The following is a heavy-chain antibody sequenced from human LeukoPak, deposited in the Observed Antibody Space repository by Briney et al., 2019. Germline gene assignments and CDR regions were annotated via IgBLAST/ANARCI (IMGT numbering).Heavy chain of an antibody. CDR3: ARGYSSASFYYYYMDV. CDR2: IIPIFGTA. Sequence: SVKVSCKASGGTFSSYAISWVRQAPGQGLEWMGGIIPIFGTANYAQKFQGRVTITTDESTSTAYMELSSLRSEDTAVYYCARGYSSASFYYYYMDVWGKGTTVTVSS. CDR1: GGTFSSYA. V-gene: IGHV1-69*05. D-gene: IGHD6-25*01. J-gene: IGHJ6*03.